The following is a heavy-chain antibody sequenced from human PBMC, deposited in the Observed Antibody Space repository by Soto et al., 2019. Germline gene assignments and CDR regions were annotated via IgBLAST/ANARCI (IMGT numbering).Heavy chain of an antibody. Sequence: EVELVESGGGLVQPGGSLRLSCAASGFTVSSNYMTWVRQAPGQGLECVSIIYSGGSTYYADSVEGRFTISRDNSKNTLYLQMNSLRAEDTAVYYCARRHYYGSDWGQGTLVTVSS. CDR1: GFTVSSNY. J-gene: IGHJ4*02. CDR3: ARRHYYGSD. CDR2: IYSGGST. D-gene: IGHD3-10*01. V-gene: IGHV3-66*04.